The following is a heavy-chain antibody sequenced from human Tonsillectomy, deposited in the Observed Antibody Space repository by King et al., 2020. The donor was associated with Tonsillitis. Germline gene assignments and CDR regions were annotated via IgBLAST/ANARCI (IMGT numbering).Heavy chain of an antibody. D-gene: IGHD6-6*01. CDR3: AKDSSSSQYYLDD. Sequence: VQLVESGGGVVQPGRSLRLSCAASGFTFSSYGMHWVRTASGKGLEWVAVILYDGSNEYYADSVKGRFTISRDNSKNTLYVQMNSLRAEDTAVYYCAKDSSSSQYYLDDWGQGTLVTVSA. J-gene: IGHJ4*02. V-gene: IGHV3-30*18. CDR2: ILYDGSNE. CDR1: GFTFSSYG.